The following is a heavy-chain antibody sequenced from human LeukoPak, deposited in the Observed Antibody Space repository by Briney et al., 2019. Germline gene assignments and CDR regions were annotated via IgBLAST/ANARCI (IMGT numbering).Heavy chain of an antibody. V-gene: IGHV3-21*01. J-gene: IGHJ4*02. D-gene: IGHD6-19*01. Sequence: GGSLRLSCAASGFSFSSYIMNWVRQAPGKGLEWVSSISSSTNYVYYADSVKGRFTISRDNAKNSLYLQMNSLRAEDTAVYYCARDDAGYSSGWYWVYWGQGTLVTVSS. CDR2: ISSSTNYV. CDR3: ARDDAGYSSGWYWVY. CDR1: GFSFSSYI.